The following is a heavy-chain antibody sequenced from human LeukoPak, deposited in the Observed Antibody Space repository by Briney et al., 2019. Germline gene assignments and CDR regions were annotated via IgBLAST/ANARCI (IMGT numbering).Heavy chain of an antibody. J-gene: IGHJ3*02. CDR1: GYSFSNYW. CDR2: IKHDGSEI. D-gene: IGHD1-26*01. CDR3: ARAGGTYYGIAFDI. Sequence: GGSLRLSCAASGYSFSNYWRTWVRQAPGKGPEWVANIKHDGSEIYYVDSVKGRFTISRDNAKNSLYLQMNSLRAEDTAVYYCARAGGTYYGIAFDIWGQGTMVTVSS. V-gene: IGHV3-7*01.